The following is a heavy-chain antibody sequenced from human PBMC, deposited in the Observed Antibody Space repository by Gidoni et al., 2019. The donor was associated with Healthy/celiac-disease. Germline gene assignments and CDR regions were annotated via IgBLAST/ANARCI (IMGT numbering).Heavy chain of an antibody. Sequence: QVQLVESGGGVVQPGRSLRLSCAASGFPFSSYAMHWVRQAPGQGLEWVAVRSDDGSNKYYADSVKGRFTISRDNSKNTLYLQMNSLRAEDTAVYYCASGITGTTPYYYGMDVWGQGTTVTVSS. J-gene: IGHJ6*02. CDR3: ASGITGTTPYYYGMDV. V-gene: IGHV3-30-3*01. CDR2: RSDDGSNK. CDR1: GFPFSSYA. D-gene: IGHD1-7*01.